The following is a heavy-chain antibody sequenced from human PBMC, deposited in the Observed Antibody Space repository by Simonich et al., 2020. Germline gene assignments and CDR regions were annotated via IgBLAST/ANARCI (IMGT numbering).Heavy chain of an antibody. CDR1: GYTFTGYY. CDR3: ARARLYSSSHAFDI. CDR2: INPKSGGK. D-gene: IGHD6-6*01. V-gene: IGHV1-2*02. J-gene: IGHJ3*02. Sequence: QVQLVQSGAEVKKPGASVKVSCKASGYTFTGYYMHWVRQAPGQGLEVRGRINPKSGGKNNAQKFQGRVTMTRDTSISTAYMELSRLRSDDTAVYYCARARLYSSSHAFDIWGQGTMVTVSS.